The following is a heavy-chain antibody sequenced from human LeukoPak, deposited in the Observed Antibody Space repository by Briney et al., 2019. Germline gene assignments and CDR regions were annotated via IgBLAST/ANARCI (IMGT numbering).Heavy chain of an antibody. CDR1: GLTISSYW. J-gene: IGHJ4*02. D-gene: IGHD1-26*01. Sequence: GGSLRLSCAASGLTISSYWMHWVHQAPGKGLVWASRINSDGSSISYADAVKGRFTISRDNAKNTLYLQMNSLRAEDTAVYYCARRAYSGSYFYFDYWGQGTLVTVSS. CDR3: ARRAYSGSYFYFDY. V-gene: IGHV3-74*01. CDR2: INSDGSSI.